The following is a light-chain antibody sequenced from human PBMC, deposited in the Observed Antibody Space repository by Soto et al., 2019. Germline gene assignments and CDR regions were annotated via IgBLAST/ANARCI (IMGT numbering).Light chain of an antibody. Sequence: QSALTQPASVSGSPGQSITISCTGTSSDVGSYNLVSWYQQHPGKAPKLMIYEVSKRPSGVSNRFSGSKSGNTASLTISGLQAEDGADYYCCSYGGSSNVVFRGGTKLTVL. CDR3: CSYGGSSNVV. V-gene: IGLV2-23*02. CDR2: EVS. CDR1: SSDVGSYNL. J-gene: IGLJ2*01.